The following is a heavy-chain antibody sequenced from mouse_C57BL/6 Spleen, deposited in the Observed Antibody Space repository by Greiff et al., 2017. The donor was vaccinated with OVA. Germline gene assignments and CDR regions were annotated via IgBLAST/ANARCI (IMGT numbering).Heavy chain of an antibody. Sequence: QVQLQQPGAELVKPGASVKLSCKASGYTFTSYWMQWVKQRPGQGLEWIGEIDPSDSYTNYNQKFKGKATLTVDTSSSTAYMQLSSLSSEDSAVYYCARCDSYYFDCWGKGTTLTVSS. V-gene: IGHV1-50*01. CDR2: IDPSDSYT. J-gene: IGHJ2*01. CDR3: ARCDSYYFDC. CDR1: GYTFTSYW. D-gene: IGHD2-4*01.